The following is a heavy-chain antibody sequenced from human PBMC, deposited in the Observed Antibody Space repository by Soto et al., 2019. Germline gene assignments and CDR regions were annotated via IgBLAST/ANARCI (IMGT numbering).Heavy chain of an antibody. V-gene: IGHV1-18*04. Sequence: QVQLVQSGAEVKKPGASVKVSCKASGYTFSNYGITWVRQAPGQGLEWMGWISAYNGNTYFGQKFQDRVTMTRDTSTRTAYMELRSLRSDDTAVYYCSKDQLGSTTNDFWGQGTLVTVSS. CDR2: ISAYNGNT. CDR3: SKDQLGSTTNDF. J-gene: IGHJ4*02. CDR1: GYTFSNYG. D-gene: IGHD4-17*01.